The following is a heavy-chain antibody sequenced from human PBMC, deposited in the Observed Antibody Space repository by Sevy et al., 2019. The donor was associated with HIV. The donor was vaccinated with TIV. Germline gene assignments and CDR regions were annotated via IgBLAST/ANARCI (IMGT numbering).Heavy chain of an antibody. J-gene: IGHJ4*02. V-gene: IGHV3-30-3*01. Sequence: GGSLRLSCAASAFTFSSYALHWVRQAPGKGLEWVALISYDGSNKNYADSVKGRFTISRDNSKNTLYLQMNSLKTEDTAMYYCARDPQRYYFDYWGQGTLVTVSS. CDR3: ARDPQRYYFDY. CDR2: ISYDGSNK. CDR1: AFTFSSYA.